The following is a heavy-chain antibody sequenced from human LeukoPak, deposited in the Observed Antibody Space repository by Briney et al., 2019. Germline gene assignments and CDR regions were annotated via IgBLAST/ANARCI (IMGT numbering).Heavy chain of an antibody. D-gene: IGHD3-22*01. CDR3: ARPFQDYDKGTFFYFFDF. CDR2: VYYSGTT. CDR1: GDSISSSGYY. Sequence: SETLSLTCTVSGDSISSSGYYWVWIRQPPGKGLEWIGNVYYSGTTYYNPSLKSRVTISVDTSKNDFSLNLISVTAADTAVYFCARPFQDYDKGTFFYFFDFWGQGILVTVSS. V-gene: IGHV4-39*02. J-gene: IGHJ4*02.